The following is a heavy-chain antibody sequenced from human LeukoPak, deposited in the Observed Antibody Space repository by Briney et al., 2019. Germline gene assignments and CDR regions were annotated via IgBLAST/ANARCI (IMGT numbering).Heavy chain of an antibody. D-gene: IGHD1-1*01. J-gene: IGHJ4*02. V-gene: IGHV4-39*01. Sequence: SETLSLTCSVSGVPISHTNFYWGWLRQPPGKGLEWIGGIYFSGTTHYSPSLKSRVTMSVDTSKNQFSLKLRSVTAADTAVYYCARPRRETNWSSSFDVWGQGTPVTVSS. CDR2: IYFSGTT. CDR1: GVPISHTNFY. CDR3: ARPRRETNWSSSFDV.